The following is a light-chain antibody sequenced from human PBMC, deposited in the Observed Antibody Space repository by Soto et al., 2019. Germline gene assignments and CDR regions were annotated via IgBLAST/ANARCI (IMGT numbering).Light chain of an antibody. V-gene: IGLV2-11*01. CDR2: DVT. CDR1: SSGVVGYNY. Sequence: QSVLTQPRSVSGSPGQSVTISCTGTSSGVVGYNYVSWYQQHPDKAPKVMIYDVTKRPSGVPDRFSGSKSGNTASLTISGLHAEDEADYYCCSYAGSYIYVFGTG. CDR3: CSYAGSYIYV. J-gene: IGLJ1*01.